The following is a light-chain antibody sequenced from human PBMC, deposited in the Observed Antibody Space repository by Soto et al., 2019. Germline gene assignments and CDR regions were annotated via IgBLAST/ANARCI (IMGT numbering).Light chain of an antibody. CDR2: GAS. J-gene: IGKJ1*01. Sequence: ELVLTQSPGTLSLSPGERATLSCRASQSVSSSYLAWYQQKPGQAPRLLIYGASSRATGIPDRFSGSGSGTDFTLTISRLEPEDFAVYYCQQYARSPVTFGQGTKVEIK. CDR1: QSVSSSY. CDR3: QQYARSPVT. V-gene: IGKV3-20*01.